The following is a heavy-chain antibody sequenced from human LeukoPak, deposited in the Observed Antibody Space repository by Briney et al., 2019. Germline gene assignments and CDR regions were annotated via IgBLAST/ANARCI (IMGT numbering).Heavy chain of an antibody. CDR1: GFTFSSSA. CDR2: IGGSGAGT. Sequence: GGSLRLSCAAPGFTFSSSAMSWVRQAPGKGLEWVSGIGGSGAGTYYAVSVKGRFTISRDNSKNTLYLQMNSLRAEDTAVYYCATTLHSGYYDLYWGQGTLVTVSS. J-gene: IGHJ4*02. V-gene: IGHV3-23*01. CDR3: ATTLHSGYYDLY. D-gene: IGHD3-22*01.